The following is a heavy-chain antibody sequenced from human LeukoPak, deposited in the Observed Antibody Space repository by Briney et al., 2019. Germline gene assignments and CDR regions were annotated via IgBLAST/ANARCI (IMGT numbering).Heavy chain of an antibody. V-gene: IGHV4-4*07. CDR2: IYTSGST. CDR1: GGSISSYY. CDR3: ARESITILPDAFDI. J-gene: IGHJ3*02. Sequence: PSETLSLTCTVSGGSISSYYWSWIRQPAGKGLEWIGRIYTSGSTNYNPSLKSRVTMSVDTSKNQFSLKLSSVTAADTAVYYCARESITILPDAFDIWGQGTMVTVSS. D-gene: IGHD3-3*01.